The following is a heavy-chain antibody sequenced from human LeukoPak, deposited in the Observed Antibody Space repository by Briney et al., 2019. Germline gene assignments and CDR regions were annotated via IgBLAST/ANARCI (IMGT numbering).Heavy chain of an antibody. CDR1: GYTFTGYY. J-gene: IGHJ4*02. V-gene: IGHV1-2*02. CDR3: ARGGSSGWRTPNDDY. CDR2: INPNSGDT. Sequence: ASVKVSCKASGYTFTGYYTHWVRQAPGQGLEWMGWINPNSGDTHYAQKFQGRVTMTRDTSITTAYMELRSLRSDDTAVYYCARGGSSGWRTPNDDYWGQGTLVTVSS. D-gene: IGHD6-19*01.